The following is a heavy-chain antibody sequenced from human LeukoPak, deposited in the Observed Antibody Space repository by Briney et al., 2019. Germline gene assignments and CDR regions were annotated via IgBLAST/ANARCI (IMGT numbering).Heavy chain of an antibody. Sequence: SETLSLTCAVSGYSISSGYYWGWIRPPPGEGLEWIGRIYHSGSTYYNPSLKSRVTISVDTSKNQFSLKLSSVTAADTAVYYCARALMTGSSTSWPYNWFDPWGQGTLVTVSS. CDR1: GYSISSGYY. CDR2: IYHSGST. J-gene: IGHJ5*02. CDR3: ARALMTGSSTSWPYNWFDP. V-gene: IGHV4-38-2*01. D-gene: IGHD2-2*01.